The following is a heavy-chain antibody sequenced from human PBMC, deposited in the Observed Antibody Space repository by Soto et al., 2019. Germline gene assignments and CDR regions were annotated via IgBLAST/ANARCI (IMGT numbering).Heavy chain of an antibody. CDR2: MNPNSGNT. CDR1: GYTFTSYD. CDR3: ARVPTYYDILPRYLYYFDY. D-gene: IGHD3-9*01. V-gene: IGHV1-8*01. Sequence: ASVNVSCKGSGYTFTSYDINWVRQATGQGLEWMGWMNPNSGNTGYAQKFQGRVTMTRNTSISTAYMELSSLRSEDTAVYYCARVPTYYDILPRYLYYFDYWGPGTLLTLSS. J-gene: IGHJ4*02.